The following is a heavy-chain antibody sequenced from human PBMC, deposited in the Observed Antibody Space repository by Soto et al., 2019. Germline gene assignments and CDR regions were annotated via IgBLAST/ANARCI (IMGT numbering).Heavy chain of an antibody. CDR1: GGTFSSYA. CDR3: ARAAYYDILTDSKDAFDI. CDR2: IIPIFGTA. Sequence: GASVKVSCKASGGTFSSYAISWVRQAPGQGLEWMGGIIPIFGTANYAQKFQGRVTITADESTSTAYMELSSLRSEDTAVYYCARAAYYDILTDSKDAFDIWGQGTVVTVSS. V-gene: IGHV1-69*13. J-gene: IGHJ3*02. D-gene: IGHD3-9*01.